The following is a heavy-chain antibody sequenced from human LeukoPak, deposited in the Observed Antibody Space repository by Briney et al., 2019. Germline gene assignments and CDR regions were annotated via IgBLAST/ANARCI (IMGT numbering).Heavy chain of an antibody. V-gene: IGHV3-48*03. J-gene: IGHJ4*02. CDR1: GFVFSNFK. Sequence: GGSLRLSCAASGFVFSNFKMSWVRQAPGKGLEWISDIPNTGNIGYYADSVKGRFTVSRDNTQKSLFLQMSTLRVEDTAVYYCAKAVVPVISQHYFDYWGQGTLVTVSS. CDR2: IPNTGNIG. CDR3: AKAVVPVISQHYFDY. D-gene: IGHD3-22*01.